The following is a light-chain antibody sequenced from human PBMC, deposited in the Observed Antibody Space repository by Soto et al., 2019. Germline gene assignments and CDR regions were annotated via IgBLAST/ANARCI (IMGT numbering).Light chain of an antibody. CDR2: GAS. CDR3: QQSYTTPRT. CDR1: QSIRTS. Sequence: QMTQSPSSLSASVGARVTITCRASQSIRTSLNWYQQKPGKAPRLLIYGASTLQSGVPSRFSGSGSATDFTLTISSLQPEDFAIYYCQQSYTTPRTFGQGTKVE. J-gene: IGKJ1*01. V-gene: IGKV1-39*01.